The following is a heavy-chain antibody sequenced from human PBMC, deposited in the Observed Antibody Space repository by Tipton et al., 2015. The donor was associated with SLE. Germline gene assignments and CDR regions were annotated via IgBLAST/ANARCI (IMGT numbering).Heavy chain of an antibody. D-gene: IGHD6-6*01. J-gene: IGHJ2*01. CDR2: IRKDGSEK. CDR3: ATIEGISSDWWFVL. CDR1: GLTFSNNW. V-gene: IGHV3-7*01. Sequence: SLRLSCAVSGLTFSNNWMSWVRQAPGKGLEWVANIRKDGSEKYYVDSVKGRFTFSTDSTKTSLYLQMNSLRAEDTAVYYCATIEGISSDWWFVLWGRGTLVTVSS.